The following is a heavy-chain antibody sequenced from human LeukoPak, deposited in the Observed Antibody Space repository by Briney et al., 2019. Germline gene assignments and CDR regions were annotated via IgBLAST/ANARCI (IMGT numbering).Heavy chain of an antibody. CDR2: SYYSGGT. CDR3: VRHGESGRHHAYFDY. CDR1: GGSLNNYY. V-gene: IGHV4-59*08. D-gene: IGHD3-10*01. J-gene: IGHJ4*01. Sequence: SETLSLTCTVSGGSLNNYYWGWIRQAAGRGLEWITYSYYSGGTNYNSSLQSRVTISVDTSKNQFSLKVTSVPAGDTAIYYCVRHGESGRHHAYFDYWGHGALVTVSS.